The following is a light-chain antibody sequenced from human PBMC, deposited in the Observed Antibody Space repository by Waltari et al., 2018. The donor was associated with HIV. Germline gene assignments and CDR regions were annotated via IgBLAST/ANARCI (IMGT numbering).Light chain of an antibody. CDR1: NIGSKT. CDR2: DDS. Sequence: SYVLTQPPSVSVAPGQTARISCGGNNIGSKTVHWYRQRQGQAPVLVVYDDSVRPSGIPERFSGSNSGNTATLTIGLVEAGDEADYYCQVWESSSSHSYVFGTGTTVTVL. CDR3: QVWESSSSHSYV. J-gene: IGLJ1*01. V-gene: IGLV3-21*02.